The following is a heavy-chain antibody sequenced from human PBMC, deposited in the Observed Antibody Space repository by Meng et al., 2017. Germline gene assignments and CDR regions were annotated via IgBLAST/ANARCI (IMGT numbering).Heavy chain of an antibody. Sequence: GPGSWTPVETLSPTVAVNGGSLSGYYWSWLRQPPGKGLEWIGEINHSGSTNYNPSLKSRVTISVDTSKNQFSLKLSSVTAADTAVYYCARGRYFDWLSYRYYFDYWGQGTLVTVSS. V-gene: IGHV4-34*01. D-gene: IGHD3-9*01. CDR2: INHSGST. J-gene: IGHJ4*02. CDR3: ARGRYFDWLSYRYYFDY. CDR1: GGSLSGYY.